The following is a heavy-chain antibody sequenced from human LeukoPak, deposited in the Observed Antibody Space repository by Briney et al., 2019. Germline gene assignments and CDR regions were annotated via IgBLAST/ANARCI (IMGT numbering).Heavy chain of an antibody. J-gene: IGHJ4*02. CDR1: GYTFTGYY. V-gene: IGHV1-2*02. CDR3: ARLASLYDSSGYYRGDY. Sequence: ASVKVSCKASGYTFTGYYMHWVRQAPGQGLEWMGWINPNSGGTNYAQKFQGRVTMTRDTSISTAYMELSRLRSDDTAVYYCARLASLYDSSGYYRGDYWGQGTLVTVSS. D-gene: IGHD3-22*01. CDR2: INPNSGGT.